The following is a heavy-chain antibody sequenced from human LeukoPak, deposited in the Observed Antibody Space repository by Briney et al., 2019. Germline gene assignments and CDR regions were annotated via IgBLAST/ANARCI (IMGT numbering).Heavy chain of an antibody. D-gene: IGHD3-10*01. V-gene: IGHV4-38-2*01. J-gene: IGHJ3*02. CDR2: IYHSGST. CDR3: ARLAGYFGSDAFDI. CDR1: GYSISSGYY. Sequence: SETLSLTCAVSGYSISSGYYWGWIRQPPEKGLEWIGSIYHSGSTYYNPSLKSRVTISVDTSKNQFSLKLSSVTAADTAVYYCARLAGYFGSDAFDIWGQGTMVTVSS.